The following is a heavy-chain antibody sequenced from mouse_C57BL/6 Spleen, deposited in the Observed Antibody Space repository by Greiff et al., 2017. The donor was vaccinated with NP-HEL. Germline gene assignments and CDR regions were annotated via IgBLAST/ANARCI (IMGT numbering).Heavy chain of an antibody. Sequence: QVQLQQPGAELVMPGASVKLSCKASGYTFTSYWMHWVKQRPGQGLEWIGEIDPSDSYTNYNQKFKGKSTLTVDKSSSTAYMQLSSLTSEDSAVYYCARSGYGNYDCDYWGQGTTLTVSS. CDR3: ARSGYGNYDCDY. V-gene: IGHV1-69*01. J-gene: IGHJ2*01. D-gene: IGHD2-1*01. CDR1: GYTFTSYW. CDR2: IDPSDSYT.